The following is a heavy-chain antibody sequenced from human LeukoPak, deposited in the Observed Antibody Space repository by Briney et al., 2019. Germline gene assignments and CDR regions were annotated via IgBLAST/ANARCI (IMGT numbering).Heavy chain of an antibody. CDR2: IKTDGSEK. CDR3: ARRGGSSSRRSPIDY. J-gene: IGHJ4*02. CDR1: GFTFSSFW. D-gene: IGHD6-6*01. V-gene: IGHV3-7*01. Sequence: GGSLRLSCAASGFTFSSFWMSWVRQAPGKGLEWVAKIKTDGSEKYYVDSVKGRFTISRDNAQNSLSLQMNSLRVEDTAVYYCARRGGSSSRRSPIDYWGQGTLVTVSS.